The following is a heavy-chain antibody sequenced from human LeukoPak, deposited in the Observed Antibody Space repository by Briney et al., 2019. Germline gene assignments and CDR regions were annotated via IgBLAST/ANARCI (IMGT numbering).Heavy chain of an antibody. CDR3: ARHERRAVEFFDY. Sequence: SETLSLTCTVSGGSISSYYWSWIRQPPGKGLEWIGYIYYSGSTNYNPSLKSRVTISVDTSKNQFSLKLSSVTAADTAVYYCARHERRAVEFFDYWGQGTLVTVSS. CDR2: IYYSGST. CDR1: GGSISSYY. V-gene: IGHV4-59*08. D-gene: IGHD6-19*01. J-gene: IGHJ4*02.